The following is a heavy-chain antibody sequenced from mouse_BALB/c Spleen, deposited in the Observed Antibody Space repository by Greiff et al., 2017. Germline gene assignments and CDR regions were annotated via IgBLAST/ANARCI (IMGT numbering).Heavy chain of an antibody. Sequence: EVHLVESGGGLVQPGGSRKLSCAASGFTFSSFGMHWVRQAPEKGLEWVAYISSGSSTIYYADTVKGRFTISRDNPKNTLFLQMTSLRSEDTAMYYCARVPYYDEAMDYWGQGTSVTVSS. V-gene: IGHV5-17*02. CDR2: ISSGSSTI. CDR3: ARVPYYDEAMDY. CDR1: GFTFSSFG. D-gene: IGHD2-4*01. J-gene: IGHJ4*01.